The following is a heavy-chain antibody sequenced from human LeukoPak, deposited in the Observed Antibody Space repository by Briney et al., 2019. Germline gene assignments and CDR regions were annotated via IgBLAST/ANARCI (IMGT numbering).Heavy chain of an antibody. J-gene: IGHJ4*02. CDR3: AKEGGYASSWI. V-gene: IGHV3-23*05. D-gene: IGHD6-13*01. Sequence: GGFLRLSCAASGFTFSVSVMNWVRQAPGKGLEWVSGVSSSGSNTYYAESVKGRFTISRDNHKNTVHLQMNSLRVEDTAMYYCAKEGGYASSWIWGQGILVTVSS. CDR1: GFTFSVSV. CDR2: VSSSGSNT.